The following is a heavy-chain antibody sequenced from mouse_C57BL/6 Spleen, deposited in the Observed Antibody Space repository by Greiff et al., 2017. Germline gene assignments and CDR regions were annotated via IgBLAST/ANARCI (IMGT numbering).Heavy chain of an antibody. V-gene: IGHV1-69*01. Sequence: VQLQQSGAELVMPGASVKLSCKASGYTFTSYWMHWVKQRPGQGLEWIGEIDPSDSYTNYNQKFKGKSTLTVDKSSSTAYMQLSSLTSEDSAVYYCARGYGNYGGCDYWGQGTTLTVSS. D-gene: IGHD2-1*01. CDR3: ARGYGNYGGCDY. J-gene: IGHJ2*01. CDR2: IDPSDSYT. CDR1: GYTFTSYW.